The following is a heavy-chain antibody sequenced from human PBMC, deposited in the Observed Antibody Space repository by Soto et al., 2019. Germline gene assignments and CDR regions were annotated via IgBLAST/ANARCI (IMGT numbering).Heavy chain of an antibody. Sequence: ASVKVSCKASGYTFPSYAIHLVRQAPGQRREWMGWINAGNGNTKYSQKFQGRVTITRDTSASTAYMELSSLRSEDTAVYYCARDPGYSYGYNWGQGTLVTVSS. CDR1: GYTFPSYA. D-gene: IGHD5-18*01. CDR3: ARDPGYSYGYN. J-gene: IGHJ4*02. CDR2: INAGNGNT. V-gene: IGHV1-3*01.